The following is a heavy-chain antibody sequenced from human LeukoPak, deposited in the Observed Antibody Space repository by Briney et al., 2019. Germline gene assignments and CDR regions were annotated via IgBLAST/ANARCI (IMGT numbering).Heavy chain of an antibody. D-gene: IGHD3-22*01. CDR3: TTVAMIVVVTPFDY. J-gene: IGHJ4*02. CDR2: IKSKTDGGTT. V-gene: IGHV3-15*01. Sequence: PGGSLRLSCAASGFTFSNVRMSWVRQAPGKGLEWVGRIKSKTDGGTTDYAAPVKGRFTISRDDSKNTLYLQMNSLKTEDTAVYYCTTVAMIVVVTPFDYWGQGTLVTVSS. CDR1: GFTFSNVR.